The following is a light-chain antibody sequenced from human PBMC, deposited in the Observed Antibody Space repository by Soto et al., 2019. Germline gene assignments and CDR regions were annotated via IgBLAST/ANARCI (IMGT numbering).Light chain of an antibody. CDR3: QQDNSYSPST. CDR2: DAS. CDR1: QSMMSW. J-gene: IGKJ1*01. V-gene: IGKV1-5*01. Sequence: DIQMTQSPSTLSASLGDRVTITSLSSQSMMSWLAWYQQKPGKAAKLLLSDASRLYCGVPSRFSGSRSETEFTLPISSLQPDDFATYTCQQDNSYSPSTFGQGNKVDIK.